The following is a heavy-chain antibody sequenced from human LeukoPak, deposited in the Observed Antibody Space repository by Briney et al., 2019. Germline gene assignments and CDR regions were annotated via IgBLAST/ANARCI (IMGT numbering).Heavy chain of an antibody. D-gene: IGHD3-3*01. J-gene: IGHJ4*02. Sequence: GGTLRLSCAASGFTFSSYAMHWVRQAPGKGLEWVAVISSDGSNKYYADSVRGRFTISRDNSKNTLYLQMNSLRAEDTAVYYCARDSTYDFWSGNYFDYWGQGTLVTVSS. CDR1: GFTFSSYA. V-gene: IGHV3-30-3*01. CDR2: ISSDGSNK. CDR3: ARDSTYDFWSGNYFDY.